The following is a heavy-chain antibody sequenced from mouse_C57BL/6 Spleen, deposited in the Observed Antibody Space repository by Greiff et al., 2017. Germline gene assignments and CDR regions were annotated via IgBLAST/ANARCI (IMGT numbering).Heavy chain of an antibody. V-gene: IGHV1-64*01. J-gene: IGHJ4*01. Sequence: VQLQQPGAELVKPGASVKLSCKASGYTFTSYWMHWVKQRPGQGLEWIGMIHPNSGSTNYNEKFKSKATLTVDKSSSTAYMQLSSLTSEDSAVYYCARSPRCTTVVDGYAMDYWGQGTSVTVSS. CDR3: ARSPRCTTVVDGYAMDY. D-gene: IGHD1-1*01. CDR2: IHPNSGST. CDR1: GYTFTSYW.